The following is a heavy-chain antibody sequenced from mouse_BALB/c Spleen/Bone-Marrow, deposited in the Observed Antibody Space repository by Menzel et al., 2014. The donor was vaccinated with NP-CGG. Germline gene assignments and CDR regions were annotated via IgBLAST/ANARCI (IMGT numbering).Heavy chain of an antibody. V-gene: IGHV5-6-5*01. J-gene: IGHJ1*01. CDR1: GFTFSSYA. D-gene: IGHD3-2*02. CDR3: ARGGLRYFDV. CDR2: ISSGGST. Sequence: VKLVESGGGLVKPGGSLKLSCAASGFTFSSYAMSWVRQTPEKRLEWVASISSGGSTYYPDSVKGRFTISRDNARNILYLQMSSLRSEDTAMYYCARGGLRYFDVWGAGTTVTVSS.